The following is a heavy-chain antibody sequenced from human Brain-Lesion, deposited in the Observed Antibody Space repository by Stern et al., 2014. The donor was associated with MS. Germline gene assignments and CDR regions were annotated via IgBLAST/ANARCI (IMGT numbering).Heavy chain of an antibody. CDR2: MSPDSGNI. CDR3: ARRRRYYYGSGDY. CDR1: GYTFTSYD. J-gene: IGHJ4*02. D-gene: IGHD3-10*01. Sequence: VQLVESGAEVKKPGASVKVSCKASGYTFTSYDVTWVRQAPRQGLEWMGWMSPDSGNIGYAQKFKGRVIMTRSTSISTAYMELTSLRSEDTAVYYCARRRRYYYGSGDYWGQGTLVTVSS. V-gene: IGHV1-8*01.